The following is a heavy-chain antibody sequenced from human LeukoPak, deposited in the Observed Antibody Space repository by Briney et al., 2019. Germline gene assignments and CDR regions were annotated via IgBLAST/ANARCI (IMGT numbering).Heavy chain of an antibody. CDR2: IYYSGST. V-gene: IGHV4-31*03. J-gene: IGHJ4*02. CDR1: GGSISSGGYY. Sequence: PSQTLSLTCTVSGGSISSGGYYWSWIRQHPGKGLEWIGYIYYSGSTYYNPSLKSRVTISVDTSKNQFSLKLSSVTAADTAVYYCARGGYVWGSYRTYYFDYWGQGTLVTVSS. D-gene: IGHD3-16*02. CDR3: ARGGYVWGSYRTYYFDY.